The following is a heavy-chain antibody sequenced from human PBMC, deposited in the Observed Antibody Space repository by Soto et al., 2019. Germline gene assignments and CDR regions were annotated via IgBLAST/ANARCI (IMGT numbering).Heavy chain of an antibody. CDR1: GFTFDDYG. J-gene: IGHJ3*02. CDR3: ARDLPPPYYDILTGYRDAFDI. D-gene: IGHD3-9*01. V-gene: IGHV3-20*04. CDR2: INWNGGST. Sequence: PGGSLRLSCAASGFTFDDYGMSWVRQAPGKGLEWVSGINWNGGSTGYADNVKGRFTISRDNAKNSLYLQMNSLRAEDTALYYCARDLPPPYYDILTGYRDAFDIWGQGTMVTVSS.